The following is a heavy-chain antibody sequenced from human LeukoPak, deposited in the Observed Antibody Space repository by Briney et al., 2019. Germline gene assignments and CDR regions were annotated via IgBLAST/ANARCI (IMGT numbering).Heavy chain of an antibody. CDR3: ARRRYYDGSGYLE. CDR1: GDSVSRSDSY. V-gene: IGHV4-39*01. D-gene: IGHD3-22*01. CDR2: IYYSGRT. J-gene: IGHJ1*01. Sequence: KPSETLSLTCSVSGDSVSRSDSYWDWIRQPPGKGLEWIGTIYYSGRTYYSPSLKSRVTMSVDPSNNQFSLNLRSVTAADPAVYYCARRRYYDGSGYLEWGQGTLLSVSS.